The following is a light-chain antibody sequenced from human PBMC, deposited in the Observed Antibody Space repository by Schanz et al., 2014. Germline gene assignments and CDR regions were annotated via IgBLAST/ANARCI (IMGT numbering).Light chain of an antibody. CDR3: QQRKKWPIT. V-gene: IGKV3-11*01. J-gene: IGKJ5*01. Sequence: EIVMTQSPAKLSVSPGDSATLSCRASQSVSSYLAWYQQKPGQAPRLLIYDASNRATGIPARFSGGGSGTDFTLTISSLEPEDFAVYYCQQRKKWPITFGQGTRLEIK. CDR1: QSVSSY. CDR2: DAS.